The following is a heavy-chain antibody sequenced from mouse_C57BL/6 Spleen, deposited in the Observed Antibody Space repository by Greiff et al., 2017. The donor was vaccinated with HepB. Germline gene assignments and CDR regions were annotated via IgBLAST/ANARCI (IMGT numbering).Heavy chain of an antibody. D-gene: IGHD1-1*01. V-gene: IGHV5-4*01. CDR1: GFTFSSYA. J-gene: IGHJ1*03. Sequence: EVHLVESGGGLVKPGGSLKLSCAASGFTFSSYAMSWVRQTPEKRLEWVATISDGGSYTYYPDNVKGRFTISRDNAKNNLYLQMSHLKSEDTAMYYCASHYYGSSLYWYFDVWGTGTTVTVSS. CDR3: ASHYYGSSLYWYFDV. CDR2: ISDGGSYT.